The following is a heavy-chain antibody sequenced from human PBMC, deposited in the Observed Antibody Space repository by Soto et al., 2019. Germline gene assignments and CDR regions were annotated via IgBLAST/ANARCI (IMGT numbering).Heavy chain of an antibody. CDR2: IYRTGST. J-gene: IGHJ6*04. CDR1: GASITSSHW. D-gene: IGHD4-17*01. V-gene: IGHV4-4*02. Sequence: QVQLQESGPGLVKPSGTLSLTCAVSGASITSSHWWSWVRQPPGKGLEWIGEIYRTGSTNHNPSLKGRVTLSLDKAQNQSSLNLTCVTAADTAFYYCAILQNDYGAYDTPDGLAVWGKGTTVIVSS. CDR3: AILQNDYGAYDTPDGLAV.